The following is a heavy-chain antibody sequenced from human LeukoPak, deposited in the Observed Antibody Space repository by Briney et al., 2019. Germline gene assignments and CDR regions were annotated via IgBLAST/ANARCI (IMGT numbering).Heavy chain of an antibody. V-gene: IGHV4-59*01. D-gene: IGHD6-19*01. Sequence: SETLSLTCTVSGDSISRYYWSWIRQPPGKGLEWIGYISYSGSTNYNPSLKSRVTISVDTSKNQFSLKLSSVTAADTAVYYCARQSTKYSSGWFFDYWGQGTLVTVSS. CDR3: ARQSTKYSSGWFFDY. J-gene: IGHJ4*02. CDR2: ISYSGST. CDR1: GDSISRYY.